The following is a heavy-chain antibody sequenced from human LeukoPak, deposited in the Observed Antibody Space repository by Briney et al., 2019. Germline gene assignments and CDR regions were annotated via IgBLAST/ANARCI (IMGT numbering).Heavy chain of an antibody. D-gene: IGHD5-18*01. V-gene: IGHV1-2*02. CDR1: GYTFTGYY. CDR3: ARTTDSYGAQIYPQFDY. J-gene: IGHJ4*02. CDR2: INPNSGGT. Sequence: ASVKVSCKASGYTFTGYYMHWVRQAPGQGLEWMGWINPNSGGTNYAQKFQGRVTMTRDTSISTAYMELSRLRSDDTAVYYCARTTDSYGAQIYPQFDYWGQGTLVTVSS.